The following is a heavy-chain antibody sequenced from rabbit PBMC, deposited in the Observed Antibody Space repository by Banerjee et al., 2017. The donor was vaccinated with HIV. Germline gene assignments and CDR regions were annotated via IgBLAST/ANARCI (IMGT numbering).Heavy chain of an antibody. J-gene: IGHJ4*01. Sequence: QEQLVESGGGLVQPEGSLTPTCTASGFSISSSYFMCWVRQAPGKGLEWIGCIYTGSGTTYYASWAKGRFTSSKTSSTTVTLQMTSLTAADTATYFCARADYAGYVYVGGFNLWGPGTLVTVS. V-gene: IGHV1S45*01. CDR1: GFSISSSYF. D-gene: IGHD6-1*01. CDR3: ARADYAGYVYVGGFNL. CDR2: IYTGSGTT.